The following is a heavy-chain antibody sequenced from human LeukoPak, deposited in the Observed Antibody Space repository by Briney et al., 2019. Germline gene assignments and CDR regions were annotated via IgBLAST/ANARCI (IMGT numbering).Heavy chain of an antibody. CDR3: ARVGTDSSSWYRPRTNFDY. J-gene: IGHJ4*02. CDR1: GYSFTSYW. Sequence: GESLKISCKGSGYSFTSYWIGWVRQMPGKGLEWMGIFYPGDSDTRYSPSFQGQVTISADKSISTAYLQWSSLKASDTAMYYCARVGTDSSSWYRPRTNFDYWGQGTLVTVSS. D-gene: IGHD6-13*01. CDR2: FYPGDSDT. V-gene: IGHV5-51*01.